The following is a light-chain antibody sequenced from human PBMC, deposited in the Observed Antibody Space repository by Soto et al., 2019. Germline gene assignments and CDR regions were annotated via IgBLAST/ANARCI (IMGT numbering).Light chain of an antibody. CDR2: GAS. J-gene: IGKJ1*01. CDR3: QQYNTWPPWT. Sequence: EIVVTQSPATLSVSPGERATLSCRASQSVSSNLAWFQQKPGQAPRLLIFGASTRATGIPARFSGSGSGTEFTLTISSLQSEDFAVYYCQQYNTWPPWTFGQGTKVEIK. CDR1: QSVSSN. V-gene: IGKV3-15*01.